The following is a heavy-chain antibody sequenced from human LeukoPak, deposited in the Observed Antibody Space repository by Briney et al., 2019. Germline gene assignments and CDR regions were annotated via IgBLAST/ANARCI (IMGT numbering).Heavy chain of an antibody. V-gene: IGHV3-23*01. D-gene: IGHD3-10*01. J-gene: IGHJ4*02. CDR1: GFTFSSYA. CDR3: ARGSPYYYGSGSTRDPVDY. Sequence: GGSLRLSCAASGFTFSSYAMSWVRQAPGKGLEWVSAISGSGGSTYYADSVKGRFTISRDNSKNTLYLQMDSLRAEDTAVYYCARGSPYYYGSGSTRDPVDYWGQGTLVTVSS. CDR2: ISGSGGST.